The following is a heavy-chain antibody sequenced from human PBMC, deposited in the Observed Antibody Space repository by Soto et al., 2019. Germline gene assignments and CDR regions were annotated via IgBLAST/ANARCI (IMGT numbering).Heavy chain of an antibody. CDR2: INHSGST. D-gene: IGHD6-13*01. V-gene: IGHV4-34*01. J-gene: IGHJ5*02. Sequence: SETLSLTCAVYGGSFSGYYWSWIRQPPGKGLEWIGEINHSGSTNYNPSLKSRVTISVDTSKNQFSLKLSSVTAADTAVYYCARVGYSSSRAANWFDPRGQRTPVTVSS. CDR1: GGSFSGYY. CDR3: ARVGYSSSRAANWFDP.